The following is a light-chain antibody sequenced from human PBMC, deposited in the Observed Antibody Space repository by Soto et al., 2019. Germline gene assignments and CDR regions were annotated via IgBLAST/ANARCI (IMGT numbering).Light chain of an antibody. CDR1: SGSVSTSYY. J-gene: IGLJ2*01. CDR2: NTT. V-gene: IGLV8-61*01. Sequence: QTVVTQEPSFSVSPGGTVILTCGLTSGSVSTSYYPSWYQQSPGLAPRTLIYNTTTRSSGVPDRFSGSILGNKAALTITGAQSDDASYYLWALYVGRGTVVFGGGTKVTVL. CDR3: ALYVGRGTVV.